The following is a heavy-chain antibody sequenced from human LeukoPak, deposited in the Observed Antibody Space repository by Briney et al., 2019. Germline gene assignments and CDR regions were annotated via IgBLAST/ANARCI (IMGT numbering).Heavy chain of an antibody. Sequence: SETLSLTCAVYGGSFSGYYWSWIRQPPGKRLEWIGEINHSGSTNYNPSLKSRVTISVDTSKNQFSLKLSSVTAADTAVYYCARGRSPSSLSTYYYYYYMDVWGKGTTVTVSS. CDR2: INHSGST. CDR3: ARGRSPSSLSTYYYYYYMDV. V-gene: IGHV4-34*01. J-gene: IGHJ6*03. CDR1: GGSFSGYY. D-gene: IGHD6-6*01.